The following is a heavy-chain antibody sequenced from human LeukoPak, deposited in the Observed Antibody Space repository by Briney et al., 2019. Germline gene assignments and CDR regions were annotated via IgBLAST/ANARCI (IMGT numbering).Heavy chain of an antibody. CDR2: ISDDRRNN. V-gene: IGHV3-30*04. J-gene: IGHJ3*01. Sequence: SLRLSCAASGVTFRRNAMHWVRHAPDKGLERVAVISDDRRNNDYADSVKRRITVSRDNSMTTMYLQVSSLRVEETAVFYCARSAGDTHAFDVWGQGTMVIVSS. D-gene: IGHD4-17*01. CDR1: GVTFRRNA. CDR3: ARSAGDTHAFDV.